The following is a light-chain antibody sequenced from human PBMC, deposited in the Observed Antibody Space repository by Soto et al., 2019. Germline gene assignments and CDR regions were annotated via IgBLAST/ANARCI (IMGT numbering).Light chain of an antibody. Sequence: QSVLTQPPSASETPGQTVSISCSGSNSNIASNTVNWYQHLPGTAPKLLIYYNNQRPSGVPDRFSGSKSGTSASLAISGLQSEDEADYYCAAWDDSLNALVFGTGTKVTVL. CDR2: YNN. CDR1: NSNIASNT. CDR3: AAWDDSLNALV. J-gene: IGLJ1*01. V-gene: IGLV1-44*01.